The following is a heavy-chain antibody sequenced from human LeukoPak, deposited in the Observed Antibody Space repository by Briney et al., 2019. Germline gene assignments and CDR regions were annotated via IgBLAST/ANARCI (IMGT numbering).Heavy chain of an antibody. CDR2: IYYSGST. CDR1: GGPISSYY. Sequence: KPSETLTLTCTLSGGPISSYYWSWIRQPPGKGLEWIGYIYYSGSTNYNPALKSRVTISVDTSKNQFSLNLSSVTAADTAVYYCARHTLVAASSFDYWGRGTLVTVSS. D-gene: IGHD2-15*01. J-gene: IGHJ4*02. V-gene: IGHV4-59*08. CDR3: ARHTLVAASSFDY.